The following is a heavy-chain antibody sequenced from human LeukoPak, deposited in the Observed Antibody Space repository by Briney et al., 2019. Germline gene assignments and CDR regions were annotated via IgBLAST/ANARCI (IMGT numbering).Heavy chain of an antibody. CDR1: GFTFSGSA. D-gene: IGHD6-13*01. Sequence: PGGSLRLSCAASGFTFSGSAMHWVRQASGKGLEWVGRIRSKANSYATAYAASVKGRFTISRDDSKNTAYLQMNSLKTEDTAVYYCTRQEGYSSSWTDYWGQGTLVTVSS. CDR3: TRQEGYSSSWTDY. CDR2: IRSKANSYAT. J-gene: IGHJ4*02. V-gene: IGHV3-73*01.